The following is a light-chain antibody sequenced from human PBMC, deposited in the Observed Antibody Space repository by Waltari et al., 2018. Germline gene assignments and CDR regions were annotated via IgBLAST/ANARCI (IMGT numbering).Light chain of an antibody. CDR3: MQALQTPKT. Sequence: DIVMTQSPLSLPVTPGEPASISCRSSQSLLHSNGYNSLDWYLQKPGQSPQLLIYLGSNRASGVPDRVRGSGSGTDFTLKISRVEAEDVGVYYCMQALQTPKTFGQGTKVEIK. V-gene: IGKV2-28*01. J-gene: IGKJ1*01. CDR1: QSLLHSNGYNS. CDR2: LGS.